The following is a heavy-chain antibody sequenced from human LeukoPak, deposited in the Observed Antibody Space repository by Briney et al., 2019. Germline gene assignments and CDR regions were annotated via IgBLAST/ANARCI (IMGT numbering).Heavy chain of an antibody. D-gene: IGHD6-19*01. Sequence: ASVKVSCKASGYTFTSYGINWVRQATGQGLEWMGWMNPNSGNTGYAQKFQGRVTMTRNTSISTAYMELSSLRSEDTAVYYCARGRRGSSGWYGFYFDYWGQGTLVTVSS. CDR3: ARGRRGSSGWYGFYFDY. V-gene: IGHV1-8*01. CDR1: GYTFTSYG. CDR2: MNPNSGNT. J-gene: IGHJ4*02.